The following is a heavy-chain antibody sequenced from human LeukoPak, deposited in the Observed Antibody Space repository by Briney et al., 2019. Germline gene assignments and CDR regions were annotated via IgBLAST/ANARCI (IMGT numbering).Heavy chain of an antibody. V-gene: IGHV4-34*01. CDR3: ARGLGYSSSWYEY. J-gene: IGHJ4*02. CDR2: INHSGST. D-gene: IGHD6-13*01. CDR1: GGSFSGYY. Sequence: PSETLSLTCAVYGGSFSGYYWSWIRQPPGKGRGWIGEINHSGSTNYNPSLKSRVTISVDTSKNQFSLKLSSVTAADTAVYYCARGLGYSSSWYEYWGQGTLVTVSS.